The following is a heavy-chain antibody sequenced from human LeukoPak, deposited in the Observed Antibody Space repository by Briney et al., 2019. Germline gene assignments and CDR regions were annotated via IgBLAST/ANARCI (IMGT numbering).Heavy chain of an antibody. V-gene: IGHV4-59*06. CDR1: GGSISTYY. D-gene: IGHD2-2*03. CDR2: IYYSGST. CDR3: ARAVGYCSSTSCYVRKSAYYFDY. Sequence: SETLSLTCTVSGGSISTYYWSWIRQPREKGLEWIGNIYYSGSTYYNPSLKSRVTISVDTSKNQFSLKLSSVTAADTAVYYCARAVGYCSSTSCYVRKSAYYFDYWGQGTLVTVSS. J-gene: IGHJ4*02.